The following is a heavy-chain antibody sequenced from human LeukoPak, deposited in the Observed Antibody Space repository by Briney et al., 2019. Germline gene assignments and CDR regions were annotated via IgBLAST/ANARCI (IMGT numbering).Heavy chain of an antibody. D-gene: IGHD6-13*01. CDR1: GGSISSGSYY. V-gene: IGHV4-61*02. Sequence: SETLSLTCTVSGGSISSGSYYWSWIRQPAGKGLEWIGRIYTSGSTNYNPSLKSRVTISVDTPKNQFSLKLSSVTAADTAVYYCARVRAAAGTYYYYYMDVWGKGTTVTVSS. J-gene: IGHJ6*03. CDR2: IYTSGST. CDR3: ARVRAAAGTYYYYYMDV.